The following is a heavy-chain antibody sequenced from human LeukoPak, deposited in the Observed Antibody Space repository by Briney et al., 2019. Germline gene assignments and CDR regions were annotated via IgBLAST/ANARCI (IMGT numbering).Heavy chain of an antibody. V-gene: IGHV3-9*01. D-gene: IGHD6-13*01. CDR3: AKSAAAGRYYYGMDV. Sequence: PGRSLRLSCAASGFTFDDYAMHWVRQAPGKGLEWVSGISWNSGSIGYADSVKGRFTISRDNAKNSLYLQMNSLRAEDTALYYCAKSAAAGRYYYGMDVWGQGTTVIVSS. CDR2: ISWNSGSI. CDR1: GFTFDDYA. J-gene: IGHJ6*02.